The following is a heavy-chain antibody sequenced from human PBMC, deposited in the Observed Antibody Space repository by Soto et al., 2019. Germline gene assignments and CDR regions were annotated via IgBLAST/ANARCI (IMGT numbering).Heavy chain of an antibody. V-gene: IGHV3-23*01. D-gene: IGHD3-10*01. CDR1: GFTFSSYS. CDR2: FRSGGDDGTT. Sequence: GGSLRLSCAASGFTFSSYSMSWVRQAPGKGLEWVSGFRSGGDDGTTYYADSVKGRFTISRDNSKNTLFLQMDSLRAEDTAIYYCAKKVNSGPGSQYFDYWGQGTLVTVS. J-gene: IGHJ4*02. CDR3: AKKVNSGPGSQYFDY.